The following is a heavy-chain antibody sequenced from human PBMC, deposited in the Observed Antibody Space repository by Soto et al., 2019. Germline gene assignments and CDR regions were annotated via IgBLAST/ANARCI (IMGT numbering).Heavy chain of an antibody. CDR2: MNSDGSST. J-gene: IGHJ4*02. CDR3: ARANIETGTLLSY. D-gene: IGHD1-7*01. V-gene: IGHV3-74*01. CDR1: GFTFGSYW. Sequence: GGSLRLSCVASGFTFGSYWMHWVRQVPGKGLVWVSRMNSDGSSTNYADSVKGRFTISRDNAKNTLYLQMNSLRAEDTAVYYCARANIETGTLLSYWGQGALVTVSS.